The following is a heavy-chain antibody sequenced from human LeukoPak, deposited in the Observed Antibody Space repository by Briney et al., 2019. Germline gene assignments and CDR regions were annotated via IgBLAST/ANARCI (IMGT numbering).Heavy chain of an antibody. CDR3: ARSPTKRVPEDY. CDR2: IYYSGST. D-gene: IGHD2-2*01. CDR1: GGSISSSSYY. Sequence: SETLSLTCTVSGGSISSSSYYWGWIRQPPGKGLEWIGSIYYSGSTYYNPSLKSRVTISVDTSKNQFSPKLTSVTAADTAVYYCARSPTKRVPEDYWGQGTLVTVSS. J-gene: IGHJ4*02. V-gene: IGHV4-39*07.